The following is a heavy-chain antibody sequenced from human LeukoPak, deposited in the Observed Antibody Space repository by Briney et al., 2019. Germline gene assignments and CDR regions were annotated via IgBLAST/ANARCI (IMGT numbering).Heavy chain of an antibody. CDR2: INHSGST. Sequence: SETLSLTCAVYGGSFSGYYWSCIRQPPGKGLEWIGEINHSGSTNYNPSLKSRVTISVDTSKNQFPLKLSSVTAADTAVYYCARGYNWINWGQGTLVTVPS. CDR1: GGSFSGYY. D-gene: IGHD1-20*01. J-gene: IGHJ4*02. V-gene: IGHV4-34*01. CDR3: ARGYNWIN.